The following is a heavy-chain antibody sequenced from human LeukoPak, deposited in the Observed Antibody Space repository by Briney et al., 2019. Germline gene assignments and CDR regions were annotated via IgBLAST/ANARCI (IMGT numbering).Heavy chain of an antibody. CDR3: VRNAGNSDYDS. Sequence: SETLSLTCTVSGDSISNRNCWTWVRQPPGRGLEWIGEIYHNGATNYKPSLKSRVTMSLDKSKNQFSLKLNSVTAADTAVYYCVRNAGNSDYDSWGQGTLVTVSS. CDR2: IYHNGAT. CDR1: GDSISNRNC. D-gene: IGHD4-23*01. J-gene: IGHJ4*02. V-gene: IGHV4-4*02.